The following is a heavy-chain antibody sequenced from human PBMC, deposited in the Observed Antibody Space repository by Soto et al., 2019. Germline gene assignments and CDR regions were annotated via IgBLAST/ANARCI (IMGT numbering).Heavy chain of an antibody. CDR1: GFTFSDYY. CDR2: ISSSSSYT. CDR3: ARGYCSGGSCYHPGYAFDI. V-gene: IGHV3-11*06. Sequence: NPGGSLRLSCAASGFTFSDYYMSWIRQAPGKGLEWVSYISSSSSYTNYADSVKGRFTISRDNAKNSLYLQMNSLRAEDTAVYYCARGYCSGGSCYHPGYAFDIWGQGTMVTVSS. J-gene: IGHJ3*02. D-gene: IGHD2-15*01.